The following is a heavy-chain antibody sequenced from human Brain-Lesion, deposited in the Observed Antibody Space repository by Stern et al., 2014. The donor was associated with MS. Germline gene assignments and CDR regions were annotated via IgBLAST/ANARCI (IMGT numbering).Heavy chain of an antibody. V-gene: IGHV3-9*01. D-gene: IGHD3-22*01. CDR3: TKDSGYFSGLFDS. CDR2: INWNSGSL. CDR1: GFTFDDFA. Sequence: EVQLVESGGGLVQPGRSLGLSCAASGFTFDDFAMHWVRQAPGKGLEWVSGINWNSGSLAYADSVKGRFSISRDSAKNSLFLQMNSLRPEDTALYYCTKDSGYFSGLFDSWGQGTLVTVSS. J-gene: IGHJ4*02.